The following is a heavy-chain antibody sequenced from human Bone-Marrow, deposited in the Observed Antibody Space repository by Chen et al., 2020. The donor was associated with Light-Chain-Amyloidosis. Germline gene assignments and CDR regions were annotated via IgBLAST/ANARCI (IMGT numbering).Heavy chain of an antibody. J-gene: IGHJ3*02. CDR1: GSSIRGPYY. V-gene: IGHV4-38-2*02. CDR3: ARDLNWGWTFGAFDI. CDR2: VFHRGNT. Sequence: QLQESGPGLVTPTETLSLTCDVSGSSIRGPYYWAWIRQPPGRGLEWIGRVFHRGNTEYNPSLKSRVTISVDTSRSQISLKLTSVTAADTATYYCARDLNWGWTFGAFDIWGQGTMVTVSS. D-gene: IGHD7-27*01.